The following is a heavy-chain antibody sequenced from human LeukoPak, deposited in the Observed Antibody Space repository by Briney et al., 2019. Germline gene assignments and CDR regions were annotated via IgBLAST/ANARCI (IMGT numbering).Heavy chain of an antibody. CDR1: GFTFSSYS. V-gene: IGHV3-21*01. Sequence: GGSLRLSCAASGFTFSSYSMNWVRQAPGKGLEWVSSISSSSSYIYYADSVKGRFTISRDNAKNSLYLRMNSLRAEDTAVYYCARDTSHVGWGVGNRGQGTLVTVSS. CDR2: ISSSSSYI. CDR3: ARDTSHVGWGVGN. J-gene: IGHJ4*02. D-gene: IGHD3-10*01.